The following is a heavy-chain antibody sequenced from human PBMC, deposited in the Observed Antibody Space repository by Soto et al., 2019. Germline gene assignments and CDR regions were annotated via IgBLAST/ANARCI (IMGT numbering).Heavy chain of an antibody. CDR3: ARDLRGGYGAPLDAFDI. Sequence: QVQLVEPGGGVVQPGRSLRLSCAASGFTFSSYAMHWVRQAPGKGLEWVAVISYDGSNKYYADSVKGRFTISRDNSKNTLYLQMNSLRAEDTAVYYCARDLRGGYGAPLDAFDIWGQGTMVTVSS. CDR1: GFTFSSYA. D-gene: IGHD3-16*01. CDR2: ISYDGSNK. V-gene: IGHV3-30-3*01. J-gene: IGHJ3*02.